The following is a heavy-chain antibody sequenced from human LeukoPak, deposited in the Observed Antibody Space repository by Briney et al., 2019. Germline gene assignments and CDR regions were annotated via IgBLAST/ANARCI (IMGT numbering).Heavy chain of an antibody. CDR3: AGGDGRGHGPPFDY. V-gene: IGHV4-59*01. CDR1: GGSISTYY. D-gene: IGHD5-12*01. CDR2: TFRSGNT. Sequence: SETLSLTCSVSGGSISTYYWSWVRQAPGEALEWIGYTFRSGNTNYNPSLKSRVLISADTSKSQFSLSLTSVTAADTAVYYCAGGDGRGHGPPFDYWGPGSLVVVSS. J-gene: IGHJ4*02.